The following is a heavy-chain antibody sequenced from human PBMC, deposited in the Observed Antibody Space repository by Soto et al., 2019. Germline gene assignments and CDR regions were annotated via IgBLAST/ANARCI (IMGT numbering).Heavy chain of an antibody. D-gene: IGHD2-2*01. CDR3: ARDPRGYCSSTSCYAFDY. Sequence: SETLSLTCAISGDSVSSNSAAWNWIRQSPSRGLEWLGRTYYRSKWYNDYAVSVKSRITINPDTSKNQFSLQLNSVTPEDTAVYYCARDPRGYCSSTSCYAFDYWGQGTLVTVSS. J-gene: IGHJ4*02. CDR2: TYYRSKWYN. V-gene: IGHV6-1*01. CDR1: GDSVSSNSAA.